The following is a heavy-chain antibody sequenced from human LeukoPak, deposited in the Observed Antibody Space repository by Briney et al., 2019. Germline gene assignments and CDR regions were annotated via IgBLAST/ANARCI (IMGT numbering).Heavy chain of an antibody. V-gene: IGHV4-4*07. J-gene: IGHJ3*02. CDR1: GGSISSYY. CDR3: ARQKCTSASCLTKNAFDI. Sequence: SETLSLTCTVSGGSISSYYWSWIRQPAGKGLELIGRIYPSGSTNYNPSLKSRVTMSVDTSKNQFSLDLSSVTAADTAVYYCARQKCTSASCLTKNAFDIWGQGTMVTVSS. D-gene: IGHD2-2*01. CDR2: IYPSGST.